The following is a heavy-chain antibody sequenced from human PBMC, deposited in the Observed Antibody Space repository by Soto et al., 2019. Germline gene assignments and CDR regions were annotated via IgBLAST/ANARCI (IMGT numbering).Heavy chain of an antibody. CDR2: IIPIFGTA. CDR1: GGTFSSYA. J-gene: IGHJ5*02. CDR3: ARAVDIVAFNWFDP. V-gene: IGHV1-69*13. Sequence: SVKVSCKASGGTFSSYAISWLRQAPGQGLEWMGGIIPIFGTANYAQKFQGRVTITADESTSTAYMELSSLRSEDTAVYYCARAVDIVAFNWFDPWGQGTLVTVSS. D-gene: IGHD5-12*01.